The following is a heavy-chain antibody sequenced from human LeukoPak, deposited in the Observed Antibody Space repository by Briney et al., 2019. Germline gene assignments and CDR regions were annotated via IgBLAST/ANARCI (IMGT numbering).Heavy chain of an antibody. J-gene: IGHJ4*02. CDR2: IYTSGST. CDR1: GGSISSYY. V-gene: IGHV4-4*07. Sequence: SETLSLTCTVSGGSISSYYWSWIRQPAGKGLEWIGRIYTSGSTNYNPSLKSRVTMSVDTSKNQFSLKLSSVTAADTAVYYCARDRPDTAMATFDYWGRGTLVTVSS. CDR3: ARDRPDTAMATFDY. D-gene: IGHD5-18*01.